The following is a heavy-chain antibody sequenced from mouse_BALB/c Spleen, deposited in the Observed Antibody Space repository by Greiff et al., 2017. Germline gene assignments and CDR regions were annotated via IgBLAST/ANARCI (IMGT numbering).Heavy chain of an antibody. V-gene: IGHV14-3*02. J-gene: IGHJ4*01. D-gene: IGHD1-1*01. Sequence: SFTFSFPASCFNIQDTYRHLVRQRPEQGLEWIGRIDPANGNTKYDPKFQGTATITADTSSNTAYLQLSSLTSEDTAVYYCYYYGSSHYY. CDR3: YYYGSSHYY. CDR2: IDPANGNT. CDR1: CFNIQDTY.